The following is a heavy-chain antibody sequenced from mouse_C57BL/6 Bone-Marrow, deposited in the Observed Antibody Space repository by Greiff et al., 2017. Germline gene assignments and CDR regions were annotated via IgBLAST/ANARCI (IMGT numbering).Heavy chain of an antibody. V-gene: IGHV5-16*01. D-gene: IGHD1-2*01. CDR3: ARGYYGRHPYYFDY. Sequence: EVKVVESEGGLVQPGSSMKLSCTASGFTFSDYYMAWVRQVPEKGLEWVANINYDGSSTYYLDSLKSRFIISRDNAKNILYLQMSSLKSEDTATYYCARGYYGRHPYYFDYWGQGTTLTVSS. CDR2: INYDGSST. J-gene: IGHJ2*01. CDR1: GFTFSDYY.